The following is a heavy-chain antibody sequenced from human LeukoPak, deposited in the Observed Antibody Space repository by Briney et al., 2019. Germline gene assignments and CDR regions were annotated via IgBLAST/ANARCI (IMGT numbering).Heavy chain of an antibody. CDR3: ARAIDISVVYGAYFDY. CDR1: GYSFTSYC. CDR2: IYPGDSDT. J-gene: IGHJ4*01. Sequence: GESLKISCKGSGYSFTSYCIAWVRQMPGKGLEWMEIIYPGDSDTRISPSFQGQVTISADRSITTAYLQWSSLKASDTAMYYCARAIDISVVYGAYFDYWGQGTLVTVSS. V-gene: IGHV5-51*01. D-gene: IGHD4/OR15-4a*01.